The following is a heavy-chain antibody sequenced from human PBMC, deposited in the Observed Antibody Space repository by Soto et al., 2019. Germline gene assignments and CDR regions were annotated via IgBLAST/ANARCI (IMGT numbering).Heavy chain of an antibody. CDR3: AKVRYSSPMGYYYGMDV. CDR2: IIPIFGTA. J-gene: IGHJ6*02. V-gene: IGHV1-69*13. D-gene: IGHD6-19*01. CDR1: RVAFSKFI. Sequence: SVKVSCNASRVAFSKFIVTWVRQAPGLGLEWVGGIIPIFGTANYAQKCQGRVTITADESTSTSYMEVNNLRSEDTAVYYCAKVRYSSPMGYYYGMDVWGQGTTVTVSS.